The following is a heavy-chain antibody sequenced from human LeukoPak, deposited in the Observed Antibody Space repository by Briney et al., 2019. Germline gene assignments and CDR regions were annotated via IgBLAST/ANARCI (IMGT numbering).Heavy chain of an antibody. J-gene: IGHJ4*02. CDR1: GGTFSSYA. CDR2: IIPIFGTA. Sequence: SVKVSCTASGGTFSSYAISWVRQAPGQGLEWMGGIIPIFGTANYAQKFQGRVTITADESTSTAYMELSSLRSEDTAVYYCARGGPIVVVPAANFDYWGQGTLVTVSS. D-gene: IGHD2-2*01. V-gene: IGHV1-69*13. CDR3: ARGGPIVVVPAANFDY.